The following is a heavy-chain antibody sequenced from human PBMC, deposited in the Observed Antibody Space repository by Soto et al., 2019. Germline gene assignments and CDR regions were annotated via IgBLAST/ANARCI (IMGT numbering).Heavy chain of an antibody. J-gene: IGHJ4*02. D-gene: IGHD2-21*02. Sequence: QVQLVQSGAEEKKPGASVKVSCKSFGYTFTSYAMHWVRQAPGQRLEWMGWTNAGNGNTKYSQKFQGRVTITRDTSASTAYMELSSLRSEDTAVYYCARAWVVVTAPDYWGQGALVTVSS. CDR1: GYTFTSYA. CDR2: TNAGNGNT. V-gene: IGHV1-3*05. CDR3: ARAWVVVTAPDY.